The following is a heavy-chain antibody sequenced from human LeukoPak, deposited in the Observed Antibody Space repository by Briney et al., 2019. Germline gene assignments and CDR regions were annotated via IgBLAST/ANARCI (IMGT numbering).Heavy chain of an antibody. Sequence: GESLKIFCQGSGYTFYSYWIGWVRQRAGKGLEWRGIVNPRDSDFRYCPSFQGQVTVSVDKSIGTAYLQWSSLKTADTAVYYCGRQLTRGGCWLDNWGQGTLVTVSS. CDR3: GRQLTRGGCWLDN. V-gene: IGHV5-51*01. CDR1: GYTFYSYW. CDR2: VNPRDSDF. J-gene: IGHJ5*02. D-gene: IGHD3-10*01.